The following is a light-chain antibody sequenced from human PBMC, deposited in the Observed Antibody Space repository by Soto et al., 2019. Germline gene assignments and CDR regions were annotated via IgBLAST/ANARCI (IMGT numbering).Light chain of an antibody. J-gene: IGLJ1*01. V-gene: IGLV2-14*01. CDR1: SSDVGGSNY. CDR2: DVS. Sequence: QSVLTQPASVSGSPGQSITISCTGTSSDVGGSNYVSWYQQHPGKAPKLIISDVSYRPSGVSNRLSGSKSGNTASLTISGLQVEDEADYYCSSYTSSSTYVFGTGTKLT. CDR3: SSYTSSSTYV.